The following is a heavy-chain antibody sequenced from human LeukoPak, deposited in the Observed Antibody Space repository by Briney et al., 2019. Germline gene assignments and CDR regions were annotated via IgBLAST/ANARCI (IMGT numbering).Heavy chain of an antibody. J-gene: IGHJ6*03. Sequence: GASVKVSCKASGYTFTSYDINWVRQATGQGLEWMGWMNPNSGNTGYAQKFQGRVTITRNTSISTAYMELSSLRSEDTAVYYCARGSHSSSYYYYMDVWGKGTTVTVSS. D-gene: IGHD6-6*01. CDR3: ARGSHSSSYYYYMDV. CDR1: GYTFTSYD. CDR2: MNPNSGNT. V-gene: IGHV1-8*03.